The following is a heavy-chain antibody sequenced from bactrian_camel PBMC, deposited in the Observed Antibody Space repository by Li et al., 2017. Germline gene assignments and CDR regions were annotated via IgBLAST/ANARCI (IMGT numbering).Heavy chain of an antibody. J-gene: IGHJ4*01. Sequence: QVQLVESGGGSVQPGGSLRLSCVASGYTYSTNCMGWFRLAPGKEREGVAAIYTGGGSTYYADSVKGRFTISENAAKNTIYLQMNGLKSDDTAMYYCARVVWNGRCSHADYLWWGQGTQVTVS. CDR3: ARVVWNGRCSHADYLW. D-gene: IGHD4*01. CDR2: IYTGGGST. CDR1: GYTYSTNC. V-gene: IGHV3S1*01.